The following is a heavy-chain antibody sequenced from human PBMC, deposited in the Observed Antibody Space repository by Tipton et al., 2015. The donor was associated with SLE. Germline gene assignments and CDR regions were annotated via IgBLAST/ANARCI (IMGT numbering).Heavy chain of an antibody. Sequence: TLSLTCTVYGGSLSGYWWSWIRQSPGKGIEWIGEIYPTGRTDYNPSLMSRVTISVDTSQNQFSLRLTSVTAADTAVYYCAREEGDYYNYAWVDPWGQGTLVTVSS. V-gene: IGHV4-34*01. CDR3: AREEGDYYNYAWVDP. D-gene: IGHD2-21*02. CDR2: IYPTGRT. J-gene: IGHJ5*02. CDR1: GGSLSGYW.